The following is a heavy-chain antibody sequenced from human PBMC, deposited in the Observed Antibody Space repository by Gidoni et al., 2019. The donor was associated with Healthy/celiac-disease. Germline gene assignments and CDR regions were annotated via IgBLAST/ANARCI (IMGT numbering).Heavy chain of an antibody. Sequence: QVQLQQWGAGLLKPSEPLSLTCAVYGGSFSGYYWRWIRQPPGKGLEWIGEINHSGSTNYNPSLKSRVTISVDTSKNQFSLKLSSVTAADTAVYYCARGNPPWGYCSGGSCRGTSAFDIWGQGTMVTVSS. CDR2: INHSGST. J-gene: IGHJ3*02. CDR3: ARGNPPWGYCSGGSCRGTSAFDI. D-gene: IGHD2-15*01. V-gene: IGHV4-34*01. CDR1: GGSFSGYY.